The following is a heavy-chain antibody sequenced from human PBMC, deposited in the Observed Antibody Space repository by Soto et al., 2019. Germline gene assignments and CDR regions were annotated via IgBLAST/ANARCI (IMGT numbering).Heavy chain of an antibody. CDR2: VYYTGTT. V-gene: IGHV4-39*01. CDR1: GGSIKNTGAN. Sequence: SETLSLTCTVSGGSIKNTGANWGWVRQPPGKGLEWIGSVYYTGTTYYNPSLQSRVTISIDTSKNQYSLSVNSVAAAGTAVYYCATHTSGSRNGPHTWGQGTLVTVSS. CDR3: ATHTSGSRNGPHT. D-gene: IGHD1-26*01. J-gene: IGHJ5*02.